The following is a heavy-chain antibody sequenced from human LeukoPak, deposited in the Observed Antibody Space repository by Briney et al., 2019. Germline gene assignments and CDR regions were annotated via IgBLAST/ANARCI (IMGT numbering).Heavy chain of an antibody. CDR3: ARSGFGEANFDY. Sequence: PSETLSLTCTVSGGPISSYYWSWIRQPPGKELEWIGYIYYSGSTNYNPSLKSRVTISVDTSKDQLSLKLSSVTAADTAVYYCARSGFGEANFDYWGQGTLVTVSS. CDR2: IYYSGST. D-gene: IGHD3-10*01. V-gene: IGHV4-59*08. CDR1: GGPISSYY. J-gene: IGHJ4*02.